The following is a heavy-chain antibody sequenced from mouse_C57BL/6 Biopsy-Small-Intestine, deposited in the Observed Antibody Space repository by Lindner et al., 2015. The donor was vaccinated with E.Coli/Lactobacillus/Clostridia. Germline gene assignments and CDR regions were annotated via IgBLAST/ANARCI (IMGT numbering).Heavy chain of an antibody. CDR2: FLPMFGTA. Sequence: SVKVSCKASRGSLSNYAINWVRQAPGRGLEWMGGFLPMFGTANYAQKFQGRVRITADESTGTTYMELSSLNSDDSAVYYCARGGSGDHWGQGSLVTVSS. CDR1: RGSLSNYA. J-gene: IGHJ4*01. V-gene: IGHV1-64*01. CDR3: ARGGSGDH.